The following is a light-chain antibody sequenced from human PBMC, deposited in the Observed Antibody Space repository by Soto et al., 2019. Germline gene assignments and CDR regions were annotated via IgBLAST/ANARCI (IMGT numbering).Light chain of an antibody. Sequence: IRMTQCPSTLSGSVGDRVTITCLASQTISSWLAWYQQKPGKAPKLLIYAASTLQSGVPSRFSGSGSGTEFTLTISSLQSEDFAVYYCQQYNNWPRTFGQGTKVDIK. J-gene: IGKJ1*01. V-gene: IGKV1-5*01. CDR2: AAS. CDR1: QTISSW. CDR3: QQYNNWPRT.